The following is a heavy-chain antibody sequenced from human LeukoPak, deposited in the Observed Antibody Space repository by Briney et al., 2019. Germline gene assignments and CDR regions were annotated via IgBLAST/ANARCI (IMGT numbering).Heavy chain of an antibody. CDR3: ARSNYDILTGSFGWFDP. Sequence: KPSETLSLTCTVSGGSISSYYWSWIRQPPGKGLEWIGYIYYSGSTNYNPSLKSRVTISVDTSKNQFSLKLSSVTAADTAVYYCARSNYDILTGSFGWFDPWGQGTLVTVSS. D-gene: IGHD3-9*01. CDR2: IYYSGST. CDR1: GGSISSYY. J-gene: IGHJ5*02. V-gene: IGHV4-59*01.